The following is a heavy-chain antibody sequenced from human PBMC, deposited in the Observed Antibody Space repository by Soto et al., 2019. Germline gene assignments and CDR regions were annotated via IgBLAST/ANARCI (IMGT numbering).Heavy chain of an antibody. D-gene: IGHD3-22*01. J-gene: IGHJ4*02. V-gene: IGHV3-23*01. Sequence: EVQLLESGGGLVQPGGSLRLSCAASGVTFSSYAMSWVRQAPGKGLEWVSAISGSGGSTYYADSVKGRFTISRDNSKNTLYLQMNSLRAEDTAVYYCAKARADYYHSSGYSDYWGQGTLVTVSS. CDR2: ISGSGGST. CDR1: GVTFSSYA. CDR3: AKARADYYHSSGYSDY.